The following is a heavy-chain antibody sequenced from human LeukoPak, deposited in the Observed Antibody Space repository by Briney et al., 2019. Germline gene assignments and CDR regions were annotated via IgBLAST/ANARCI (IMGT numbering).Heavy chain of an antibody. CDR1: GGSFSGYY. J-gene: IGHJ6*02. CDR2: IYYSGSA. D-gene: IGHD3-3*01. CDR3: AREHYDFYGMDV. V-gene: IGHV4-59*01. Sequence: SETLSLTCAVYGGSFSGYYWSWIRQPPGKGLEWIGYIYYSGSADYNPSLKSRVTISVDTSKNQFSLKLNSVTAADTAVYYCAREHYDFYGMDVWGQGTTVTVSS.